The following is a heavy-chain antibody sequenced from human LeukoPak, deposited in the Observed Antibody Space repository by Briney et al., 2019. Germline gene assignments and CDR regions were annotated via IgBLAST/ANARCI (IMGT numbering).Heavy chain of an antibody. D-gene: IGHD6-6*01. V-gene: IGHV4-34*01. CDR3: AGNIAARLDY. J-gene: IGHJ4*02. CDR2: IDHSGST. CDR1: GDSISSYY. Sequence: PSETLSLTCTVSGDSISSYYWSWIRQPPGKGLEWIGEIDHSGSTNYNPSLKSRVTISVDTSKNQFSLKLSSVTAADTAVYYCAGNIAARLDYWGQGTLVTVSS.